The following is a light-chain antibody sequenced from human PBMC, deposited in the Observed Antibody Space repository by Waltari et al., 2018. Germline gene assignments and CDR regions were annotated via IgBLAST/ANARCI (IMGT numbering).Light chain of an antibody. Sequence: SFELTQPPSLSVSPGQTASISCSGDDLGGKNVSWYQQKPGHSPLVIIFQSRRRPSGIPDRFSGSKSGNTGTLTISGTQAMDEAEYYCQAWDSDTVLFGGGTKLTVL. CDR1: DLGGKN. CDR3: QAWDSDTVL. CDR2: QSR. V-gene: IGLV3-1*01. J-gene: IGLJ2*01.